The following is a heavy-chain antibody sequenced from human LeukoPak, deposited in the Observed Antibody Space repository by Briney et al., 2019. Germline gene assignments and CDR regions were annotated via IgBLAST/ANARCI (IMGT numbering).Heavy chain of an antibody. J-gene: IGHJ3*02. CDR3: AREGVPRVHTAMVTGAFDI. Sequence: SETLSLTCTVSGGSISSGDYYWSWIRQPPGKGLEWIGYIYYSGSTYYNPSLKSRVTISVDTSKNQFSLKLSSVTAADTAVYYCAREGVPRVHTAMVTGAFDIWGQGTMVTVSS. CDR2: IYYSGST. CDR1: GGSISSGDYY. V-gene: IGHV4-30-4*01. D-gene: IGHD5-18*01.